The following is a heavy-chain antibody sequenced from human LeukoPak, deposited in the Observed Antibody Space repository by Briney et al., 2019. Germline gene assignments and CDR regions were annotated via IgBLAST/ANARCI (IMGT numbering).Heavy chain of an antibody. J-gene: IGHJ3*02. Sequence: PGRSLRLSCAASGFTFSSYAMHWVRQAPGKGLEWVAVISYDGSNKYYADSVKGRFTISRDNSKNTLYLQMNSLRAEDTAVYYSARANSRYNWDLNAFDIWGQGTMVTVSS. D-gene: IGHD1-1*01. CDR3: ARANSRYNWDLNAFDI. CDR2: ISYDGSNK. CDR1: GFTFSSYA. V-gene: IGHV3-30*04.